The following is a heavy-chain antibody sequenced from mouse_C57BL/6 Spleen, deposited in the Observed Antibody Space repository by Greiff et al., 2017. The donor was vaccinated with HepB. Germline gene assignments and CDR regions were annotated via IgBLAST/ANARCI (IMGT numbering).Heavy chain of an antibody. CDR2: IDPETGGT. Sequence: QVQLKESGAELVRPGASVTLSCKASGYTFTDYEMHWVKQTPVHGLEWIGAIDPETGGTAYNQKFKGKAILTADKSSSTAYMELRSLTSEESAVYYCTRPLSDFDYWGQGTTLTVSS. D-gene: IGHD2-3*01. V-gene: IGHV1-15*01. CDR1: GYTFTDYE. J-gene: IGHJ2*01. CDR3: TRPLSDFDY.